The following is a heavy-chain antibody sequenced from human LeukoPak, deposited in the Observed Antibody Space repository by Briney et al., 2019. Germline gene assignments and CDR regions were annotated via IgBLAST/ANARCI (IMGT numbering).Heavy chain of an antibody. CDR1: GGSFSGYY. CDR3: ARGYGGRVVVAATRFIARYYFDY. J-gene: IGHJ4*02. Sequence: SETLSLTCAVYGGSFSGYYWSWIRQHPGKGLEWIGEINHSGSTNYNPSLKSRVTISVDTSKNQFSLKLSSVTAADTAVYYRARGYGGRVVVAATRFIARYYFDYWGQGTLVTVSS. CDR2: INHSGST. D-gene: IGHD2-15*01. V-gene: IGHV4-34*01.